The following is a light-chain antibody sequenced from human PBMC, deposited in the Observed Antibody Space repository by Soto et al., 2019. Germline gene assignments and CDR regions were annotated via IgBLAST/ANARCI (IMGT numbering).Light chain of an antibody. CDR1: SRDVGHYSY. CDR3: SSYATSSTLV. Sequence: QSVLTQPASVSGSPGQSITISCTGTSRDVGHYSYVSWYQHHPGKVPKLLIFDVSSRPSGIPNRFSGSKSGNTASLTISRLQAEDEADYYCSSYATSSTLVFGGGTQLTVL. V-gene: IGLV2-14*03. CDR2: DVS. J-gene: IGLJ2*01.